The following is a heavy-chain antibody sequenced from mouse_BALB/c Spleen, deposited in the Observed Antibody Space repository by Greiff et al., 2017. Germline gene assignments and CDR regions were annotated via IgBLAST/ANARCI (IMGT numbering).Heavy chain of an antibody. CDR3: ARDLPNYYAMDY. J-gene: IGHJ4*01. V-gene: IGHV2-9*02. CDR1: GFSLTSYG. Sequence: QVQLKESGPGLVAPSQSLSITCTVSGFSLTSYGVHWVRQPPGKGLEWLGVIWAGGSTNYNSALMSRLSISKDNSKSQVFLKMNSLQTDDTAMYYCARDLPNYYAMDYWGQGTSVTVSS. CDR2: IWAGGST.